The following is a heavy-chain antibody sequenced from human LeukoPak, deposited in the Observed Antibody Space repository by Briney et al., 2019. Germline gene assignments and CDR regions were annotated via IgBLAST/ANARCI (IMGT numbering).Heavy chain of an antibody. V-gene: IGHV3-23*01. Sequence: GGSLRLSCAASGFSVSNYALSWARQAPGKGLEWVSSFTAGGSSTYNTDSVEGRFTISRDISKSTLYMQMNSLRAEDTAIYYCARGGGLQRRYFEYWGQGTLLTVSS. J-gene: IGHJ4*02. D-gene: IGHD2-15*01. CDR1: GFSVSNYA. CDR3: ARGGGLQRRYFEY. CDR2: FTAGGSST.